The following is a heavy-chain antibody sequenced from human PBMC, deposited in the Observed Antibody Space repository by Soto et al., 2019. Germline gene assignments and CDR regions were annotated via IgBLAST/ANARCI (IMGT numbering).Heavy chain of an antibody. J-gene: IGHJ6*03. CDR1: GYTLSNYG. D-gene: IGHD3-3*01. Sequence: QAPLVQSGAEMKKPGASVKVSCKASGYTLSNYGITWVRQAPGQGLEWMGWSSTYNGNTKYAKKFQGRVTMTTDTSTSTAYMELRSLRSDDTAVYYCVRDHHDFSSDYHYDPVDVWGKGTTVTVSS. CDR2: SSTYNGNT. V-gene: IGHV1-18*01. CDR3: VRDHHDFSSDYHYDPVDV.